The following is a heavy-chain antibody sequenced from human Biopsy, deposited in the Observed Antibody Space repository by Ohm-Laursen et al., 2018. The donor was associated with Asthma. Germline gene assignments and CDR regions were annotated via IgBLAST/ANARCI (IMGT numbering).Heavy chain of an antibody. CDR3: ARGWNCGGDCYSLDS. CDR2: IYRNGDT. Sequence: TLSLTCAVSGDSIDSGDYSWTWIRQSPGVGLEWIGYIYRNGDTYYNPTLKNRVTISIDRSKNQFFLRLRSVTAADTAVYYCARGWNCGGDCYSLDSWGQGTLVTVSS. D-gene: IGHD2-21*02. J-gene: IGHJ4*02. CDR1: GDSIDSGDYS. V-gene: IGHV4-30-2*06.